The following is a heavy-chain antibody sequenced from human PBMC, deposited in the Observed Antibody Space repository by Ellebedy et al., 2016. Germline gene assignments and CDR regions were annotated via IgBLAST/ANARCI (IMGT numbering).Heavy chain of an antibody. D-gene: IGHD3-3*02. CDR2: IKSKINGGTT. J-gene: IGHJ4*02. CDR1: GLIFTNAW. CDR3: VTEISGAFPE. V-gene: IGHV3-15*07. Sequence: GESLKISCAASGLIFTNAWMNWVRQAPGKGLEWVGHIKSKINGGTTDYAAPVKGRFTISRDDSKNTLYLQMAGLKPEDTAVYYCVTEISGAFPEWGQGTLVTVSS.